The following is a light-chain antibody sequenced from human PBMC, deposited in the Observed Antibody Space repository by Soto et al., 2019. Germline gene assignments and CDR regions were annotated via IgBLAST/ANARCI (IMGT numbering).Light chain of an antibody. CDR1: TSGVGSYNL. J-gene: IGLJ3*02. V-gene: IGLV2-23*02. CDR3: CSYAGSSTWV. Sequence: QSVLTQPASVSGSPGQSITISCTGTTSGVGSYNLVSWYQQHPGKAPKLMIYEVDKRPSGVSNRFSGSKSDNTASLTISGLQAEDEADYYCCSYAGSSTWVFGGGTKLTVL. CDR2: EVD.